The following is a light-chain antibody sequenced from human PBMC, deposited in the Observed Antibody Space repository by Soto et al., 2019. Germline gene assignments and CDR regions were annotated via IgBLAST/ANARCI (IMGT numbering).Light chain of an antibody. J-gene: IGKJ1*01. Sequence: DIRMTQSPSTLSGSVGDRVTITCRASQSISSYLNWYQQKPGKAPKLLIYAASSLQSGVPSRFSGSGSGTDFTLTISSLKPEDFATDYCQQSYSTWTFGQGTKVDIK. CDR3: QQSYSTWT. CDR1: QSISSY. CDR2: AAS. V-gene: IGKV1-39*01.